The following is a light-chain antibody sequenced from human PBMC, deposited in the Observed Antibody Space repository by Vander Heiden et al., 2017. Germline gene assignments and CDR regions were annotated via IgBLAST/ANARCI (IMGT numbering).Light chain of an antibody. CDR2: EVT. CDR1: SSDVGGCNY. J-gene: IGLJ1*01. CDR3: TSYEGSSTRV. Sequence: SPGPSITISCTRTSSDVGGCNYVSWYQHHPGTPPKLMMYEVTHRPSGVSNRFSGSKSGTTASLTICGLQDEDEADYYCTSYEGSSTRVFGAGTKLTVL. V-gene: IGLV2-14*01.